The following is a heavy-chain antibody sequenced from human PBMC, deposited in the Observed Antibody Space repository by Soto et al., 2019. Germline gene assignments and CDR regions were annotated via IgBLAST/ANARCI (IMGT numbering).Heavy chain of an antibody. Sequence: EVQLEASGGDLVQPGGSLRLSCAASGFSVNANYMTWVRQAPGKGLEWVSIIYNSGSTFYADSVKGRFTISRLTSKNTLFLQMNNLGPEDTAVYYSARGGYGGGGYHGAFEVWAKGQWSPSLQ. CDR2: IYNSGST. CDR3: ARGGYGGGGYHGAFEV. V-gene: IGHV3-53*04. D-gene: IGHD6-19*01. CDR1: GFSVNANY. J-gene: IGHJ3*01.